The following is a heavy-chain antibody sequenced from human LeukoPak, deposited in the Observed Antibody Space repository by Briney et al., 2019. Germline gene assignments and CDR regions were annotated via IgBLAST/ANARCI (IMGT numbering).Heavy chain of an antibody. J-gene: IGHJ4*02. Sequence: LPGRSPRLSCAASGFTFSSYPMQWVRQAPGKGLEWVAVISYDGSNKYYTDSVKGRFTISRDNSKNTLYLEMNSLRAEDTAVYYCARDRISGGGWSPGVDLWGQGTLVAVST. CDR1: GFTFSSYP. CDR3: ARDRISGGGWSPGVDL. D-gene: IGHD6-19*01. V-gene: IGHV3-30*04. CDR2: ISYDGSNK.